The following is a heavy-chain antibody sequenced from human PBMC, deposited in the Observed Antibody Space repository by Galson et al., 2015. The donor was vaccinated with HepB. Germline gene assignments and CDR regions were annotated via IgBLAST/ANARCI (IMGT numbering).Heavy chain of an antibody. V-gene: IGHV3-30*04. CDR1: GFTFSSYA. CDR3: ARDRGAKNSPEGYFDY. CDR2: ISYDGSNK. Sequence: SLRLSCAASGFTFSSYAMHWVRQAPGKGLEWVAVISYDGSNKYYADSVKGRFTISRDNSKNTLYLQMNSLRAEDTAVYYCARDRGAKNSPEGYFDYWGQGTLVTVSS. J-gene: IGHJ4*02. D-gene: IGHD1-26*01.